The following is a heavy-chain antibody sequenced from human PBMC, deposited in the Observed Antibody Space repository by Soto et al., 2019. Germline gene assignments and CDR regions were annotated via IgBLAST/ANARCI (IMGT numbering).Heavy chain of an antibody. Sequence: GSLRLSCAGSGFTFTDYSMIWVRQAPGKGLEWISYMSSTSNIAYYVDSVNGRFTTSRDNDKNSLYLQMNSLRDEDTAVYYCASCYGDYEFPCEYWGQGTLVTVSS. CDR3: ASCYGDYEFPCEY. J-gene: IGHJ4*02. D-gene: IGHD4-17*01. V-gene: IGHV3-48*02. CDR2: MSSTSNIA. CDR1: GFTFTDYS.